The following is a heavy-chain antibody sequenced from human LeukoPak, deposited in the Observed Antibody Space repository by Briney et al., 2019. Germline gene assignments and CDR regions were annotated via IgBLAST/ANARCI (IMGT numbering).Heavy chain of an antibody. J-gene: IGHJ4*02. CDR2: ISGSTIST. D-gene: IGHD1-1*01. Sequence: PGGSLRLSCAASGFTFSSYAMSWVRQAPGKGLEWVSAISGSTISTYYADSVKGRFTISRDNSKNTLYLQMNSLRAEDTAVYYCAKSRSFWNVPSFDYWGQGTLVTVSS. V-gene: IGHV3-23*01. CDR1: GFTFSSYA. CDR3: AKSRSFWNVPSFDY.